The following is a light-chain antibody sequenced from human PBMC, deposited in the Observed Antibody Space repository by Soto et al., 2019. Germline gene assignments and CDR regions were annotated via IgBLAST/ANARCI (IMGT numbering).Light chain of an antibody. CDR2: DNN. CDR3: ASWTTVTTMI. V-gene: IGLV2-14*03. CDR1: SSDIGAYNF. Sequence: QSALTQPASVSGSPGQSITISCTGTSSDIGAYNFVSCYQQHPGKAPKLMYYDNNSRPSGASNRFSASTSGTTALLTISGRQDEDAADYYGASWTTVTTMIFGGGTQLTVL. J-gene: IGLJ2*01.